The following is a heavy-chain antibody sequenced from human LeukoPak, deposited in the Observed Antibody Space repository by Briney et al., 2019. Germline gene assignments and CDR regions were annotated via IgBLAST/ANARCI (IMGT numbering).Heavy chain of an antibody. Sequence: PGGSLRLSCAASGFTFSTFAMNWVRQAPGKGLEWVSYISSSSSTIYYADSVKGRFTISRDNAKNSLYLQMNSLRAEDTAVYYCASHHPSYYFDYWGQGTLVTVSS. CDR3: ASHHPSYYFDY. CDR2: ISSSSSTI. CDR1: GFTFSTFA. J-gene: IGHJ4*02. V-gene: IGHV3-48*04.